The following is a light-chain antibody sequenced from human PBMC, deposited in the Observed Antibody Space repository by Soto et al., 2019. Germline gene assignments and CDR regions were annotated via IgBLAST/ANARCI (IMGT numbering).Light chain of an antibody. CDR3: QPANRFPHT. CDR1: QGISSW. Sequence: DIQMTQSPSSVSASVGDRVTITCRASQGISSWLALYQQKPGTAPKLLIYAASTLQSGVQSRFSGSGSGTDFTLTISSLQPEDFATYYCQPANRFPHTFGGGTKVEIK. CDR2: AAS. J-gene: IGKJ4*01. V-gene: IGKV1-12*01.